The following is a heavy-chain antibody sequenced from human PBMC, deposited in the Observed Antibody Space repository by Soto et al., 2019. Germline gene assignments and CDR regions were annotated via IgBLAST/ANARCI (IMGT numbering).Heavy chain of an antibody. CDR1: GYTFTSYA. CDR2: INAGNGNT. J-gene: IGHJ6*03. Sequence: ASVKVSCNASGYTFTSYAMHWVRQAPGQRLEWMGWINAGNGNTKYSQKFQGRVTITRDTSASTAYMELSSLRSEDTAVYYCAREYCTNGVCLKYYYYLDVWGKGTTVTVSS. CDR3: AREYCTNGVCLKYYYYLDV. D-gene: IGHD2-8*01. V-gene: IGHV1-3*01.